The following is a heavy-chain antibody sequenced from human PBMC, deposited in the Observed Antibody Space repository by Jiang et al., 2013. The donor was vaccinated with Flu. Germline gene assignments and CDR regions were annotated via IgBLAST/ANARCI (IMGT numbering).Heavy chain of an antibody. CDR1: GFTFRSYA. CDR2: ISGSGGRT. V-gene: IGHV3-23*01. CDR3: AKDYDFWSGYYDY. D-gene: IGHD3-3*01. Sequence: GGLVQPGGSLRLSCVASGFTFRSYAMSWVRQAPGKGLEWVSAISGSGGRTYYADSVKGRFTISRDNSKNTLYLQMSSLRAEDTAVYYCAKDYDFWSGYYDYWGQGTLVTVFS. J-gene: IGHJ4*02.